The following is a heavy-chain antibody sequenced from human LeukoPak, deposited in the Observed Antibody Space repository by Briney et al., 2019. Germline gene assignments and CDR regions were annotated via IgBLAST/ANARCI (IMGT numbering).Heavy chain of an antibody. CDR1: GYSFTNYW. Sequence: GESLKISCKASGYSFTNYWIGWVRQMPGKCLEWVGIIYPGDSDTRYTPSLQGQVTMSADKSISTAYLQWSSLKASDTAIYYCAVEVVTSGFDAFDFWGQGTMVTVSS. CDR2: IYPGDSDT. D-gene: IGHD3-3*01. V-gene: IGHV5-51*01. CDR3: AVEVVTSGFDAFDF. J-gene: IGHJ3*01.